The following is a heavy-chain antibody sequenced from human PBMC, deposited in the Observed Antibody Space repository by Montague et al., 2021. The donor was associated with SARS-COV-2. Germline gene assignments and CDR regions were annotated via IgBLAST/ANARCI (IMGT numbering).Heavy chain of an antibody. Sequence: TLSLTGTVSGGSISSGDYYWSWIRQPPGKGLEWIGYIYYSGSTYYNPXLKSRVTISVDTSKNQFSLKLSSVTAADTAVYYCARARITMIVVVSAFDIWGQGTMVTVSS. CDR2: IYYSGST. D-gene: IGHD3-22*01. J-gene: IGHJ3*02. CDR3: ARARITMIVVVSAFDI. V-gene: IGHV4-30-4*01. CDR1: GGSISSGDYY.